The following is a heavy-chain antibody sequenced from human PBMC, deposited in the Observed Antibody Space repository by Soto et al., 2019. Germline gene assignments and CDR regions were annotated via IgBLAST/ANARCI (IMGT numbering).Heavy chain of an antibody. Sequence: GESLKISCKASGYTFSSKWIAWVRQMPGKGLEWMGIIYPDDSDTRYSPSFQGQVTISADKSLSTAYLQWSSLKASDTAMYYCAWGNSWYKWFDPWGQGTPVTVSS. D-gene: IGHD6-13*01. CDR3: AWGNSWYKWFDP. CDR2: IYPDDSDT. J-gene: IGHJ5*02. CDR1: GYTFSSKW. V-gene: IGHV5-51*01.